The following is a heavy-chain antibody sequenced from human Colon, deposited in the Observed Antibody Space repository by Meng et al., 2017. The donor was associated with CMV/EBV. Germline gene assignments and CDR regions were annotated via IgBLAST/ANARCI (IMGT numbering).Heavy chain of an antibody. J-gene: IGHJ4*02. D-gene: IGHD2-8*02. V-gene: IGHV3-7*01. CDR1: GFTFSNSL. CDR2: IKQDGSEK. CDR3: ARLLVGDNDYFDY. Sequence: GESLKISCTASGFTFSNSLMSWVRQAPGKGLEWVANIKQDGSEKYYLDSVKGRFTISRDNARKSLYLQMHSLRAEDTAVYYCARLLVGDNDYFDYWGQGTQVTVSS.